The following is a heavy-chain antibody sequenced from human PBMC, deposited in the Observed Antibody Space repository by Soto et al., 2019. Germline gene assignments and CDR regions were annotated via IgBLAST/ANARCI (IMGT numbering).Heavy chain of an antibody. D-gene: IGHD2-15*01. CDR1: GFTFSSYS. J-gene: IGHJ4*02. V-gene: IGHV3-48*01. CDR2: ISSSSSTI. CDR3: ARVGVAATYDY. Sequence: PGGSLRLSCAASGFTFSSYSMNWVLQAPGKGLEWVSYISSSSSTIYYADSVKGRFTISRDNAKNSLCLQMNSLRAEDTAVYYCARVGVAATYDYWGQGTLVTVSS.